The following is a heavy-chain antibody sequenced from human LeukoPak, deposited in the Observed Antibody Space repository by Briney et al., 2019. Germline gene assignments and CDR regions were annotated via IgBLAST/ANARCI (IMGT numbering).Heavy chain of an antibody. D-gene: IGHD2-21*01. Sequence: SETLSLTCTVSGGSISSYFWSWIRQPTGKGLEWIGCLHSSGSTYCNPSLMSRVTMSVDTSKNQFSLKLRSVTAADTAVYYCARDFSLGGSDYSVAFDIWGQGTMVTVSS. V-gene: IGHV4-4*07. CDR2: LHSSGST. CDR1: GGSISSYF. CDR3: ARDFSLGGSDYSVAFDI. J-gene: IGHJ3*02.